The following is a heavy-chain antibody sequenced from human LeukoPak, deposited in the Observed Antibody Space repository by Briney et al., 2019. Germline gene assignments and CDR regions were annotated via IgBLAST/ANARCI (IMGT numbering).Heavy chain of an antibody. CDR3: ARTRPKSSSWYGAIDI. J-gene: IGHJ3*02. V-gene: IGHV3-30*14. CDR2: ISYDGTNH. D-gene: IGHD2-2*01. CDR1: GFTLSGSA. Sequence: GGSLRLSCAASGFTLSGSAVHWVRQAPGKGLEWLAVISYDGTNHYYTDSVKGRFSVSRDNSKNTLFLQMSSLRPEDTAVYYCARTRPKSSSWYGAIDIWGLGTMVTVSS.